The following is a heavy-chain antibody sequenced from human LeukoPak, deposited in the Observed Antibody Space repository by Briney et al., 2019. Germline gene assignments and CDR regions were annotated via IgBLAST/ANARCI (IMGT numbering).Heavy chain of an antibody. V-gene: IGHV1-2*02. CDR1: GYTFTGYY. D-gene: IGHD2-2*01. Sequence: GASVKVSCKASGYTFTGYYMHWVRQAPGQGLEWMGWINPNSGGTNYAQKFQGRVTMTRDTSISTAYMELSRLRSDDTAVYYCARSGGTGYCSSTSCYVAANWFDPWGQGTLVTVSS. J-gene: IGHJ5*02. CDR3: ARSGGTGYCSSTSCYVAANWFDP. CDR2: INPNSGGT.